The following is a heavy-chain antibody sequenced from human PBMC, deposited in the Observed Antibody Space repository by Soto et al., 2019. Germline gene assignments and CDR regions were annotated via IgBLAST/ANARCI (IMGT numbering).Heavy chain of an antibody. CDR1: GGSISSSSYY. V-gene: IGHV4-39*01. CDR2: IYYSGST. Sequence: SETLSLTCTVSGGSISSSSYYWGWIRQPPGKGLEWIGSIYYSGSTYYNPSLKSRVTISVDTSKNQFSLKLSSVTAADTAVYYCARHKGPFYGDPYYYYGMDVWGQGTTVTVSS. J-gene: IGHJ6*02. D-gene: IGHD4-17*01. CDR3: ARHKGPFYGDPYYYYGMDV.